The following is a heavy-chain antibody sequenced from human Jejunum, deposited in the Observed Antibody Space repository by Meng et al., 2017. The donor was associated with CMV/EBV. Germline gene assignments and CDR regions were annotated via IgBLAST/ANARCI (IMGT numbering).Heavy chain of an antibody. CDR1: GFTFRDTW. J-gene: IGHJ5*02. Sequence: EVQLVESGGGLVKPGGSLRLSCAASGFTFRDTWINWVRQAPGKGLEWVGRIKSRTDGGTTDYAAPVKGRFTISRDDSRNMLYLQMNSLRAEDTAEYYCAREHTVLDETMWYDPWGQGTLVTVSS. CDR3: AREHTVLDETMWYDP. CDR2: IKSRTDGGTT. V-gene: IGHV3-15*01. D-gene: IGHD4-11*01.